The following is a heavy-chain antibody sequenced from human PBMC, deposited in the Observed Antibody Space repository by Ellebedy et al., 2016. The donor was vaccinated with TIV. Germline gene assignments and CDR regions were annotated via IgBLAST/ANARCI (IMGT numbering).Heavy chain of an antibody. Sequence: MPSETLSLTCTVSGGSISSYYWSWIRQPPGKGLEWIGYIYYSGSTNYNPSLKSRVTISVDTSKNQFSLKLSSVTAADTAVYYCAKVAGRTAFEYFQHWGQGTLVTVSS. CDR1: GGSISSYY. V-gene: IGHV4-59*01. J-gene: IGHJ1*01. CDR3: AKVAGRTAFEYFQH. CDR2: IYYSGST. D-gene: IGHD6-13*01.